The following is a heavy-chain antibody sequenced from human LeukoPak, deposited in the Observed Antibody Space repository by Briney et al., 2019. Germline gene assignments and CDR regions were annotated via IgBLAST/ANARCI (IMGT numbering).Heavy chain of an antibody. CDR2: IYYSGST. Sequence: TLSLTCTVSGGSINSVSYYWGWIRQHPGKGLEWIGYIYYSGSTYYNPSLKSRLTISIDTSKNQFSLKLSSVTAADTAVYYCAKTRPNSGRAFDYWGQGTLVTVSS. J-gene: IGHJ4*02. D-gene: IGHD1-26*01. CDR1: GGSINSVSYY. CDR3: AKTRPNSGRAFDY. V-gene: IGHV4-31*03.